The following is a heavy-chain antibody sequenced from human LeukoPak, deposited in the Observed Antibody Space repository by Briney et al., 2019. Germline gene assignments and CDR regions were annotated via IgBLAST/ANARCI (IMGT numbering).Heavy chain of an antibody. D-gene: IGHD2-8*01. Sequence: ASVKVSCKASGYTFTSYDINWVRQATGQGLEWMGWMNPNSGNTGYAQKFQGRVTMTRNTSISTAYMELSSLRSEDTAVYYCARKWVYCTNGMCFTGFDYWGQGTLVTVSS. CDR1: GYTFTSYD. V-gene: IGHV1-8*01. CDR3: ARKWVYCTNGMCFTGFDY. J-gene: IGHJ4*02. CDR2: MNPNSGNT.